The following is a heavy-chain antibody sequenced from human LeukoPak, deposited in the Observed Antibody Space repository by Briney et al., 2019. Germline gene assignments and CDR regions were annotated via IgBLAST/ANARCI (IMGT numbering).Heavy chain of an antibody. CDR3: ARVANRFGELLYYFDY. V-gene: IGHV3-11*01. J-gene: IGHJ4*02. CDR1: GFTFSDYY. D-gene: IGHD3-10*01. CDR2: ISSSGSTI. Sequence: GGSLRLSCAASGFTFSDYYMSWIRQAPGKGLEWVSYISSSGSTIYYADSVKGRFTISRDNAKNSLYLQMNSLRAEDTAVYYCARVANRFGELLYYFDYWGQGTLVTVSS.